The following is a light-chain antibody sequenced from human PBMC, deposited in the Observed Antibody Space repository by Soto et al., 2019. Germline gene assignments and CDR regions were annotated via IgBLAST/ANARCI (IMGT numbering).Light chain of an antibody. CDR1: QSISSN. Sequence: VMTQSLATLPGSLGERATLSCRASQSISSNLAWYQQKPGQAPRLLIYGASTRATGIPDRFSGSGSGTDFTLTISRLEPEDFAVYYCQQDGNLLRTFGQGTKVDIK. CDR3: QQDGNLLRT. V-gene: IGKV3-15*01. J-gene: IGKJ1*01. CDR2: GAS.